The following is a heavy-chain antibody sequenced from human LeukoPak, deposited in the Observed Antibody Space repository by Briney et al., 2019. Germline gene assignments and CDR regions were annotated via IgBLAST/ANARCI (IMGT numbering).Heavy chain of an antibody. Sequence: GVSLRLSCAASGFSFSRYAMSWVRQAPGKGLELVSVISGSYGSTYYADCVKGRFTISRDNSKNTLYLKMNSLRAEDTAVYYCAKVGIWSDAFDIWGQGTMVTVSS. CDR1: GFSFSRYA. D-gene: IGHD1-1*01. J-gene: IGHJ3*02. CDR2: ISGSYGST. CDR3: AKVGIWSDAFDI. V-gene: IGHV3-23*01.